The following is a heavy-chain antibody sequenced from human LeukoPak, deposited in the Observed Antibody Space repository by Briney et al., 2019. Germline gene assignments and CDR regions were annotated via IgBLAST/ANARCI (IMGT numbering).Heavy chain of an antibody. CDR3: AKGGIRMDSGSYYDY. J-gene: IGHJ4*02. Sequence: PGGSLRLSCAASGFTFSYYAMSWVRQAPGKGLEWVSAISGSGGSTYYADSVKGRFTISRDNSKNTLYLQMNSLRAEDTAVYYCAKGGIRMDSGSYYDYWGQGTLVTVSS. CDR1: GFTFSYYA. D-gene: IGHD1-26*01. V-gene: IGHV3-23*01. CDR2: ISGSGGST.